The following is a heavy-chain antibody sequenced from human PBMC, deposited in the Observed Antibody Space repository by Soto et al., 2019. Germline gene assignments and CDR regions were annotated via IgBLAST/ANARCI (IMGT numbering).Heavy chain of an antibody. CDR2: ISGSGGST. J-gene: IGHJ4*02. CDR3: ATRRIDSRSYHFDY. V-gene: IGHV3-23*01. Sequence: SLRLSCAASGFTFSSYAMSWVRQAPGKGLEWVSAISGSGGSTYYADSVKGRFTISRDNSKNTLYLQMNSLRAEDTAVYYCATRRIDSRSYHFDYWGQGTLVTVSS. D-gene: IGHD6-13*01. CDR1: GFTFSSYA.